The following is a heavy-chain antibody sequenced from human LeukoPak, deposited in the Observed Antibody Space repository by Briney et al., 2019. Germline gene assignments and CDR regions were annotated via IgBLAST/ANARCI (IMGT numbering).Heavy chain of an antibody. D-gene: IGHD3-16*01. Sequence: SETLSLTCAVSDYSINSNNWWVWIRQPPGKGLEWIGSIYDSGSTYYNPSLKSRVTISVDTSKNQFSLKLNSVTAADTAVYYCARHYGPWGQGTLVTVSS. CDR2: IYDSGST. CDR1: DYSINSNNW. J-gene: IGHJ5*02. V-gene: IGHV4-38-2*01. CDR3: ARHYGP.